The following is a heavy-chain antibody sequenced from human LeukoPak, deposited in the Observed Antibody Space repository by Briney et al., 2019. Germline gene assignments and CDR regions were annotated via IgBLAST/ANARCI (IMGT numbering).Heavy chain of an antibody. V-gene: IGHV4-30-2*01. CDR2: IYHSGST. CDR3: ARETGGYNPDFDY. CDR1: GGSISSGGYY. D-gene: IGHD5-24*01. J-gene: IGHJ4*02. Sequence: SQTLSLTCTVSGGSISSGGYYWSWIRQPPGKGLEWIGYIYHSGSTYYNPSLKSRVTISVDTSKNQFSLKLSSVTAADTAVYYCARETGGYNPDFDYWGQGTLVTVSS.